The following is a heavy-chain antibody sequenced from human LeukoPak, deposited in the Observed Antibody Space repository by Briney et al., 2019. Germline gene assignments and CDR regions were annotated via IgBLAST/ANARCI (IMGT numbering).Heavy chain of an antibody. J-gene: IGHJ5*02. D-gene: IGHD2-15*01. V-gene: IGHV3-74*01. Sequence: GGALRLSCAAPGFTFSSYWMHWVRQAPGKGLGWVSRIKSDGSTTNYADSVKGRFTIYRDNPENTLYLQMNSLRGEDTAVYYCTRRVSTTRWFDPWGQGTLVTVSS. CDR1: GFTFSSYW. CDR2: IKSDGSTT. CDR3: TRRVSTTRWFDP.